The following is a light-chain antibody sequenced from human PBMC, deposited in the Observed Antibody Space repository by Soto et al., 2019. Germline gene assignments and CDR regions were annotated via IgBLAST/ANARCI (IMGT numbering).Light chain of an antibody. CDR1: QRINKW. J-gene: IGKJ1*01. CDR2: DAS. CDR3: QHYNSYSEA. V-gene: IGKV1-5*01. Sequence: DIQMTQSPSTLSASIGDRVTITCRASQRINKWLAWHQQKPGKAPKLLIYDASSLQSGVPPRFSGSGSGTEFTLTISSLQPDDFATYYCQHYNSYSEAFGQGTKVDIK.